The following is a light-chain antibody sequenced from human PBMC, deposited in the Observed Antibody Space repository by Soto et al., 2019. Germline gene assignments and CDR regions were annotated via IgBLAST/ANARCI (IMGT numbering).Light chain of an antibody. CDR3: QQRSNWPPLT. Sequence: EIVLTQTPATLSLSPGERATLSCRASQSVSNYLAWNQHKPGQAPRLLIYDASTRATGIPARFSASGSGTDFTLTISSLEPEDFAVYYCQQRSNWPPLTFGGGTKVEIK. CDR1: QSVSNY. CDR2: DAS. V-gene: IGKV3-11*01. J-gene: IGKJ4*01.